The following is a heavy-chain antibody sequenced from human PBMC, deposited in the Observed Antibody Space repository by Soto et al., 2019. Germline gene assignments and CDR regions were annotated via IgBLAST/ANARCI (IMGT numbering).Heavy chain of an antibody. V-gene: IGHV4-59*01. J-gene: IGHJ6*02. CDR1: GGSISSYY. CDR3: ARLRAVAGGYYYYYYGMDV. D-gene: IGHD6-19*01. Sequence: PSETLSLTCTVSGGSISSYYWSWIRQPPGKGLEWIGYIYYSGSTNYNPSLKSRVTISVDTSKNQFSLKLSSVTAADTAVYYCARLRAVAGGYYYYYYGMDVWGQGTTVTVS. CDR2: IYYSGST.